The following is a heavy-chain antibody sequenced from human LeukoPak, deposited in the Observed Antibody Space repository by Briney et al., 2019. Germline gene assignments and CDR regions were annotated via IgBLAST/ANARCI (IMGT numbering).Heavy chain of an antibody. CDR3: ARGFGAAAGYFDY. J-gene: IGHJ4*02. Sequence: PGGSLRLSCAASGFTVSSNYMSWVRQAPGKGLEWVSVIYSGGSTYYADSVKGRFTISRDNSKNTQYLQMNSLRAEDTAVYYCARGFGAAAGYFDYWGQGTLVTVSS. CDR2: IYSGGST. V-gene: IGHV3-53*01. CDR1: GFTVSSNY. D-gene: IGHD6-13*01.